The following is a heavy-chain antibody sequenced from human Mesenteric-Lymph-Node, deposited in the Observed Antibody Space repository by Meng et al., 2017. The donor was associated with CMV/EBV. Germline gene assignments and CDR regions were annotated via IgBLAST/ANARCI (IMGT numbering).Heavy chain of an antibody. V-gene: IGHV4-31*03. CDR2: IYYSGSV. CDR3: ARTTGKDYFDY. D-gene: IGHD4-17*01. J-gene: IGHJ4*02. Sequence: CTVSGYSISRGGFYWSWIRQRPGKGLEWIGYIYYSGSVYRNPSLMSRVSISVDTSKNQFSLNLSSVTAADTATYFCARTTGKDYFDYWGQGTLVTVSS. CDR1: GYSISRGGFY.